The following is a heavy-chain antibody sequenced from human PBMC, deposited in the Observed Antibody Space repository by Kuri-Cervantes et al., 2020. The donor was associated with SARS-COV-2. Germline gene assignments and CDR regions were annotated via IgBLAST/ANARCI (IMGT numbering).Heavy chain of an antibody. V-gene: IGHV4-39*02. Sequence: GSLRLSCTVSGGSISSSSYYWGWIRQPPGKGLEWIGSFYYSESNYYNPSLKSRVTISVDTSKNQFSLKLSSVTAADTAVYYCARDGPRYYFDYWGQGTLVTVYS. CDR3: ARDGPRYYFDY. CDR1: GGSISSSSYY. J-gene: IGHJ4*02. CDR2: FYYSESN.